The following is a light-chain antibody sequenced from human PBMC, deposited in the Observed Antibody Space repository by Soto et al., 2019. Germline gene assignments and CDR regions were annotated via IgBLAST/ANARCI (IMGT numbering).Light chain of an antibody. J-gene: IGLJ2*01. Sequence: QSVLTQPASVSGSPGQSITISCTGTSSDIGSYTYVSWYQQHPGKVPKLMIYHVSNRPSGVSNRFSGSKSGNTASLTISGLQAEDEADYYCSSYTTRSTVVFGGGTKLTVL. CDR1: SSDIGSYTY. V-gene: IGLV2-14*01. CDR3: SSYTTRSTVV. CDR2: HVS.